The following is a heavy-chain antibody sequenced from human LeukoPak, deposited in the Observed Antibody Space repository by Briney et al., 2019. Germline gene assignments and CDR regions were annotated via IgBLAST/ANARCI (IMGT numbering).Heavy chain of an antibody. D-gene: IGHD3-10*01. Sequence: SETLSLTCAVYGGSFSGYYWSWIRQPPGKGLEWIGEINHSGSTNYNPSLKSRVTISVDTSKNLFSLKLSSVTAADTAVYYCARSPYYYGSGSYGYWGQGTLVTASS. V-gene: IGHV4-34*01. CDR2: INHSGST. J-gene: IGHJ4*02. CDR1: GGSFSGYY. CDR3: ARSPYYYGSGSYGY.